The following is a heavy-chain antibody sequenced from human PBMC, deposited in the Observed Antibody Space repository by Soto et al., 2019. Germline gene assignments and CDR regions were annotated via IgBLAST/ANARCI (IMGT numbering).Heavy chain of an antibody. CDR1: GFAFSSYW. D-gene: IGHD2-2*01. Sequence: EVQLVESGGGLVQPGGSLRLSCAASGFAFSSYWMSWVRQAPGKGLEWVANIKQDGSEKYYVDSVKGRFTISRDNAKNSLYLQMNSLRAEDTAVYYCARGVSSSTREGASLYYYYYMDVWGKGTTVTVSS. CDR3: ARGVSSSTREGASLYYYYYMDV. V-gene: IGHV3-7*04. J-gene: IGHJ6*03. CDR2: IKQDGSEK.